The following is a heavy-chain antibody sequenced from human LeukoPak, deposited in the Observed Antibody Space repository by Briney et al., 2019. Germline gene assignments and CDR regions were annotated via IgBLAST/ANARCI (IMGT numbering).Heavy chain of an antibody. CDR1: GFTFSSYA. CDR2: ISGSGGST. Sequence: GGFLRLSCAASGFTFSSYAMSWVRQAPGKGLEWVSAISGSGGSTYYADSVKGRFTISRDNSKNTLYLQMNSLRAEDTAVYYCAKRRGYSSGPEDYWGQGTLVTVSS. J-gene: IGHJ4*02. D-gene: IGHD6-19*01. V-gene: IGHV3-23*01. CDR3: AKRRGYSSGPEDY.